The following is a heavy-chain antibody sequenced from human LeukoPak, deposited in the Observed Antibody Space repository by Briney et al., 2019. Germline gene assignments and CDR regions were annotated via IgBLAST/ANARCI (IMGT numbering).Heavy chain of an antibody. CDR1: GYTFTGYY. CDR3: ARELSNYDYVWGSYRYSYYFDY. Sequence: ASVKVSCKASGYTFTGYYMHWVRQAPGQGLEWMGWINPNSGGTNYAQKFQGRVTMTRDTFISTAYMELSRLRSDDTAVYYCARELSNYDYVWGSYRYSYYFDYWGQGTLVTVSS. D-gene: IGHD3-16*02. J-gene: IGHJ4*02. CDR2: INPNSGGT. V-gene: IGHV1-2*02.